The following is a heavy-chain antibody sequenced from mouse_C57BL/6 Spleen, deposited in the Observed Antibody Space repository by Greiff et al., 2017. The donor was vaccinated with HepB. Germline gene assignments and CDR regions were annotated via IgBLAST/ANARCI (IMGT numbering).Heavy chain of an antibody. CDR3: ARETLYGPHWYFEV. CDR1: GFTFSDYG. CDR2: ISSGSSTI. Sequence: EVQVVESGGGLVKPGGSLKLSCAASGFTFSDYGMHWVRQAPEKGLEWVAYISSGSSTIYYADTVKGRFTISRDNAKNTLFLQMTSLRSEDTAMYYCARETLYGPHWYFEVWGAGTTVTVSS. D-gene: IGHD1-1*01. V-gene: IGHV5-17*01. J-gene: IGHJ1*01.